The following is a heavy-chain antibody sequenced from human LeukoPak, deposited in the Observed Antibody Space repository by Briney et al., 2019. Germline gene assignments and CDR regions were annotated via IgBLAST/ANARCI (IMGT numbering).Heavy chain of an antibody. Sequence: GGSLRLSCAASGVTLSTSWMHWVRQAPGKGLVWVARISDDGSSTVSADSVKGRFTISRDSAENTLYLKMNSLRAEDTAVYFCARDGGLRAPFDYWGQGTLVTVSS. CDR2: ISDDGSST. CDR1: GVTLSTSW. D-gene: IGHD2-21*02. CDR3: ARDGGLRAPFDY. J-gene: IGHJ4*02. V-gene: IGHV3-74*01.